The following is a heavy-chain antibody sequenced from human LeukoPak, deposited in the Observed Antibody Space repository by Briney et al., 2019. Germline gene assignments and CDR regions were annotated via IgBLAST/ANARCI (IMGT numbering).Heavy chain of an antibody. CDR3: ARGGTMIVVQYYFDY. V-gene: IGHV1-18*01. CDR1: GYIFTSFA. D-gene: IGHD3-22*01. Sequence: ASVKVSCKASGYIFTSFAINWVRQAPGQGLEWMGWISAYNGNTNYAQKLQGRVTMTTDTSTSTAYMELRSLRSDDTAVYYCARGGTMIVVQYYFDYWGQGTLVTVSS. CDR2: ISAYNGNT. J-gene: IGHJ4*02.